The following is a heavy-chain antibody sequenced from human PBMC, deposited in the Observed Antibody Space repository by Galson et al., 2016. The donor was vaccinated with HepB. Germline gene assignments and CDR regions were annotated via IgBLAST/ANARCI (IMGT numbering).Heavy chain of an antibody. Sequence: SLRLSCAASGFTFSRYDMHWVRHVTGKGLEWVSAIGTAGDTYYPGSVKGRFTISRENAKNSLYLQMNSLRDEDTGVYYCARDGGGSGGYYYYAMDVWGQGTTVTVSS. CDR2: IGTAGDT. V-gene: IGHV3-13*01. CDR1: GFTFSRYD. J-gene: IGHJ6*02. CDR3: ARDGGGSGGYYYYAMDV. D-gene: IGHD2-15*01.